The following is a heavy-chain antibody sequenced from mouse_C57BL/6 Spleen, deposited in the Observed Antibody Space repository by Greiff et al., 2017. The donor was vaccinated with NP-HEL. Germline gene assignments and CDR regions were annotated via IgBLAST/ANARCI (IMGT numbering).Heavy chain of an antibody. D-gene: IGHD2-3*01. CDR1: GFTFSNYW. J-gene: IGHJ3*01. CDR2: IRLKSDNYAT. Sequence: EVKLEESGGGLVQPGGSMKLSCVASGFTFSNYWMNWVRQSPEKGLEWVAQIRLKSDNYATHYAESVKGRFTISRYDSKSSVYLQMNNLRAEDTGIYYCTRWLLRGFAYWGQGTLVTVSA. CDR3: TRWLLRGFAY. V-gene: IGHV6-3*01.